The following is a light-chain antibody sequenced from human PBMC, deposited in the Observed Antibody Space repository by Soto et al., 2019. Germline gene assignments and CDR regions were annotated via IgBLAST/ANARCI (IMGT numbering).Light chain of an antibody. Sequence: DIQMTQSPSSLSASVGDRVTITCRASQSIDIYLHWYQQKPGKAPTLLIYTAPSLKSGVPSRFSGGGSRTDFTLTISSLQPEDFATYFCQQSYSSPWTFGQGTKLEI. V-gene: IGKV1-39*01. J-gene: IGKJ2*02. CDR3: QQSYSSPWT. CDR1: QSIDIY. CDR2: TAP.